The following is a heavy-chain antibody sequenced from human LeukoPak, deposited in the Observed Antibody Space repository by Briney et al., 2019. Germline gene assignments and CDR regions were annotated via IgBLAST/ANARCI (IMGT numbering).Heavy chain of an antibody. CDR3: AELGITMIGGV. V-gene: IGHV3-21*01. Sequence: GGSLRLSCAASGFTFSSYSMNWVRQAPGKGLEWVSSISSSSSYIYYADSVKGRFTTSRDSAKNSLYLQMNSLRAEDTAVYYCAELGITMIGGVWGKGTTVTISS. CDR2: ISSSSSYI. D-gene: IGHD3-10*02. CDR1: GFTFSSYS. J-gene: IGHJ6*04.